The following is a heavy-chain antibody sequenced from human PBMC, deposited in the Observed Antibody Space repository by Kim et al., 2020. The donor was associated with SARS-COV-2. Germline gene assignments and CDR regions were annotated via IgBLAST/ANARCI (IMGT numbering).Heavy chain of an antibody. D-gene: IGHD2-21*02. CDR3: AKDQYSGTHIRGGHCGGDCGIDY. V-gene: IGHV3-30*18. CDR2: ISYDGSNK. J-gene: IGHJ4*02. Sequence: GGSLRLSCAASGFTFSSYGMHWVRQAPGKGLEWVAVISYDGSNKYYADSVKGRFTISRDNSKNTLYLQMNSLRAEDTAVYYCAKDQYSGTHIRGGHCGGDCGIDYWGQGTLVTVSS. CDR1: GFTFSSYG.